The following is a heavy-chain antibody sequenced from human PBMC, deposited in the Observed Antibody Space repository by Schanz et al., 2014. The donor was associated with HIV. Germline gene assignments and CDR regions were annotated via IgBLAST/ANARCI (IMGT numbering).Heavy chain of an antibody. V-gene: IGHV3-30*18. CDR2: ISYEGVNK. Sequence: QVQLVESGGGVVQPGGSLRLSCAASGFTFSIYGIHWVRQAPGKGLEWVAIISYEGVNKHFADSVKGRFTISRDNSKNTLYLQMTTLRTEDTAVYYCAKPEYDSRGNSQSHFDSWGQGTLVTVSS. CDR3: AKPEYDSRGNSQSHFDS. D-gene: IGHD3-22*01. CDR1: GFTFSIYG. J-gene: IGHJ4*02.